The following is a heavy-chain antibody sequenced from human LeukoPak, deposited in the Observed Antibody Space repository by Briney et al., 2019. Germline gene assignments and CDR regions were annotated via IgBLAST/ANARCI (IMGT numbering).Heavy chain of an antibody. D-gene: IGHD3-9*01. CDR1: GGTFSSYA. J-gene: IGHJ4*02. CDR3: ARVVGDILTGYYTFPDY. V-gene: IGHV1-69*05. CDR2: IIPIFGTA. Sequence: SVKVSCKASGGTFSSYAISWVRQAPGQGLEWMGGIIPIFGTANYAQKLQGRVTMTTDTSTSTAYMELRSLRSDDTAVYYCARVVGDILTGYYTFPDYWGQGTLVTVSS.